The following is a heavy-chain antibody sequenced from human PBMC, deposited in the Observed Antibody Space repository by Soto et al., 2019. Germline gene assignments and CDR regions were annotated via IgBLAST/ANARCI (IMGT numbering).Heavy chain of an antibody. D-gene: IGHD3-9*01. Sequence: ALVKVSCKASGYTFTSYGISWVRQPPGQGLEWMGWISAYNGNTNYAQKLQGRVTMTTDTSTSTAYMELRSLRSDDTAVYYCAREDILTGYDWFDPWGQGTLVTVSS. CDR1: GYTFTSYG. V-gene: IGHV1-18*01. CDR3: AREDILTGYDWFDP. CDR2: ISAYNGNT. J-gene: IGHJ5*02.